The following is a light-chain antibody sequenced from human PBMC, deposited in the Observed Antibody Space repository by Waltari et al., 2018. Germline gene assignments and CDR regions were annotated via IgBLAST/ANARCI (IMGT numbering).Light chain of an antibody. V-gene: IGLV7-43*01. J-gene: IGLJ3*02. CDR2: STF. CDR3: LLYYGGARV. Sequence: QTVVTKEPSLTVSPGGTVTLTCASSPGAVTSDNSPNWFQQKPGQPPKTLIYSTFKRHSWTSARFSGSLLGVNAALTLSDVQPEDEADYYCLLYYGGARVFGGGTRLTVL. CDR1: PGAVTSDNS.